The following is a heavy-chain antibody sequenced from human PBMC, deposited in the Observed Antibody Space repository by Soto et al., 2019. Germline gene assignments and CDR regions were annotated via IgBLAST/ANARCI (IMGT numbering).Heavy chain of an antibody. CDR1: GFTFSSYA. J-gene: IGHJ5*02. D-gene: IGHD3-10*01. CDR2: IGGPGDPT. CDR3: AKYRLSRRSSYDP. Sequence: GGFLRLSCAASGFTFSSYAMSWVRQAPGKGLEWVSIIGGPGDPTYYTDSVKGRFTISRDNSESTLYLQMNSLRVEDTAIYYCAKYRLSRRSSYDPWGQGTLVTVSS. V-gene: IGHV3-23*01.